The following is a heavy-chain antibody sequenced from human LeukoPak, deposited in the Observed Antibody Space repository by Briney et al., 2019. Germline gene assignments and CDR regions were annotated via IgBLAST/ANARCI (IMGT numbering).Heavy chain of an antibody. D-gene: IGHD3-9*01. CDR3: ARRHTRYSRGGGFAP. J-gene: IGHJ5*02. V-gene: IGHV4-30-4*01. CDR1: GDSVSNNDYY. CDR2: IYYNGIT. Sequence: SETLSLTCTVSGDSVSNNDYYWSWIRQTPGKGLEWIANIYYNGITYYNPSLKSRVTISIDTSKNQFSLKVRSVTAADTAVYFCARRHTRYSRGGGFAPWGQGTLVTVSS.